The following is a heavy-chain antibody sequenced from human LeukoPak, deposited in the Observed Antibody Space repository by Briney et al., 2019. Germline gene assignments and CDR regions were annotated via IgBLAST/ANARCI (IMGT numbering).Heavy chain of an antibody. J-gene: IGHJ4*02. CDR1: GFTFSSYT. CDR3: ASWPVGWYGEDS. CDR2: IYGGGST. D-gene: IGHD6-19*01. Sequence: GGSLRLSCAASGFTFSSYTMNWVRQAPGKGLEWVSVIYGGGSTNYADSVKGRFTISRDTPKNTLYLQMNSLRVEDTAVYYCASWPVGWYGEDSWGQGTLVTVSS. V-gene: IGHV3-53*01.